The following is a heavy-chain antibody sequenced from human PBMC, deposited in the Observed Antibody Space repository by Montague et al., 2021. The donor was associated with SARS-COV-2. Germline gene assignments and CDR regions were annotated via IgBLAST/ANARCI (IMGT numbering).Heavy chain of an antibody. V-gene: IGHV6-1*01. J-gene: IGHJ4*02. CDR3: ARIPVGSKYYFDF. CDR2: TYYRSKWYN. CDR1: GDSVSINIAT. Sequence: CAISGDSVSINIATWNWIRQSPSRGLEWLGRTYYRSKWYNDYAEXVKSRITIDPDTSKHQFSLHLNSVTPEDTAVYYCARIPVGSKYYFDFWGQGTLVTVSS. D-gene: IGHD2-2*01.